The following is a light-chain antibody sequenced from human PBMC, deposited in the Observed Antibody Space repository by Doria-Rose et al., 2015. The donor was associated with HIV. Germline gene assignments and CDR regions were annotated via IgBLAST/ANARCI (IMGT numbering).Light chain of an antibody. CDR3: QQYYDTPS. CDR1: QSLLYTSKNY. CDR2: WAS. V-gene: IGKV4-1*01. J-gene: IGKJ3*01. Sequence: DIQLTQSPESLGMSLGERATLNCKSNQSLLYTSKNYLAWYQQKPGQTPKLMIYWASTRQSEVPARFSGSGSGTDFTLTSISLEAEDVAVYYCQQYYDTPSFGPGTTVDIK.